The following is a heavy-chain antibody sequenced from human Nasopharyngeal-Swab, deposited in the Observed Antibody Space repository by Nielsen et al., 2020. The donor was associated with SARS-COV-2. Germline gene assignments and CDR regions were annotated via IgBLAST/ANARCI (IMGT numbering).Heavy chain of an antibody. J-gene: IGHJ6*02. CDR2: IYSGGST. Sequence: GESLKISCAASGFTVSSNYMSWVRQAPGKGLEWVSVIYSGGSTYYVDSVKGRFTISRDNSKNTLYLQMNSLRAEDTAVYYCASSPYYYYGMDVWGQGTTVVVSS. V-gene: IGHV3-66*01. CDR3: ASSPYYYYGMDV. CDR1: GFTVSSNY.